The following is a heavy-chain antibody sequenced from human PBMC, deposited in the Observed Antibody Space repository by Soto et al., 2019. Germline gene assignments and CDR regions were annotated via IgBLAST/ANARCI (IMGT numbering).Heavy chain of an antibody. CDR1: GGSLSSDDYY. J-gene: IGHJ1*01. D-gene: IGHD3-22*01. V-gene: IGHV4-30-4*01. CDR3: ARDLDGLHDDTSGPFPRPG. CDR2: IHSSGSI. Sequence: LSLTCTVSGGSLSSDDYYWSWIRQAPGRGLEWIGYIHSSGSIYYNPSLKSRATMSIDTAGNQFSLKVSSVTVADTAVYYCARDLDGLHDDTSGPFPRPGWGQGTLVTVSS.